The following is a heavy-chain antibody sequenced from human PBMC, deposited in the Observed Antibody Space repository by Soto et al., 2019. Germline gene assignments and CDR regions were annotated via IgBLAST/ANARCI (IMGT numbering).Heavy chain of an antibody. D-gene: IGHD2-2*01. CDR3: AKDPSSWYGMDV. J-gene: IGHJ6*02. V-gene: IGHV3-23*01. CDR1: GLTFSSYA. CDR2: ISGSGGST. Sequence: EVQLLESGGGLVQPGGSLRLSCAASGLTFSSYAMSWVRQAPGKGLEWVSAISGSGGSTYYADSVKGRFTISRDNSKNTLYLQMNSLRAEDTAVYYCAKDPSSWYGMDVWGQGTTVTVSS.